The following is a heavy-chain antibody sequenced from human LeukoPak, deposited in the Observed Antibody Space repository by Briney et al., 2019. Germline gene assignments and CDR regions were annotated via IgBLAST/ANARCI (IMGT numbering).Heavy chain of an antibody. Sequence: PSETLSLTCTVSGGSISSYYWSWIRQPAGKGLEWIGRIYTSGSTNYNPSLKSRVTMSVDTSKNQFSLKLTSVTAADTAVYYCARGRAYYDFWSGYWFDYWGQGTLVTVSS. D-gene: IGHD3-3*01. CDR1: GGSISSYY. J-gene: IGHJ4*02. V-gene: IGHV4-4*07. CDR3: ARGRAYYDFWSGYWFDY. CDR2: IYTSGST.